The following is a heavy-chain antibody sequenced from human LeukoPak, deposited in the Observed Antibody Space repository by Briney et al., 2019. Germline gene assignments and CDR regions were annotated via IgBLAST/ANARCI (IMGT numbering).Heavy chain of an antibody. J-gene: IGHJ6*03. CDR3: ARVGGSNFPPYYYYYMDV. Sequence: SETLSLTCTVSGGSISSGSYYWSWIRQPAGKGLEWIGRTYTSGSTYYNPSLKSRVTISVDTSKNHFFLKLSSVTAADTAVYYCARVGGSNFPPYYYYYMDVWGKGTTVTISS. CDR2: TYTSGST. V-gene: IGHV4-61*02. CDR1: GGSISSGSYY. D-gene: IGHD1-26*01.